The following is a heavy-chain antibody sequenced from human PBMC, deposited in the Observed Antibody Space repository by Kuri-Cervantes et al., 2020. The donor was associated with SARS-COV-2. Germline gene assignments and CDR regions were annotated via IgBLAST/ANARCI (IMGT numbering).Heavy chain of an antibody. CDR3: ARGWLPKYYFDY. J-gene: IGHJ4*02. CDR2: INHSGST. D-gene: IGHD3-22*01. Sequence: SETLSLTCTVSGGSISSSSYYWGWIRQPPGKGLEWIGEINHSGSTNYNPSLKSRVTVSVDTSKNQFSLKLSSVTAADTAVYYCARGWLPKYYFDYWGQGTLVTVSS. V-gene: IGHV4-39*07. CDR1: GGSISSSSYY.